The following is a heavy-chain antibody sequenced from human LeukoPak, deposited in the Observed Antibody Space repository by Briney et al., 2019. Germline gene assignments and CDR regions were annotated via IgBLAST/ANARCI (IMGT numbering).Heavy chain of an antibody. V-gene: IGHV3-23*01. J-gene: IGHJ1*01. CDR3: AKDALATPTRYFQH. Sequence: QTGGSLRLSCTASGFTFNSYAMSWVRQAPGKGLEWVSGVSGSGGSTYYADSVKGRFTISRDSSKSTLYLQMNSLRAEDTAVYYCAKDALATPTRYFQHWGQGTLVTVSS. CDR1: GFTFNSYA. CDR2: VSGSGGST. D-gene: IGHD5-12*01.